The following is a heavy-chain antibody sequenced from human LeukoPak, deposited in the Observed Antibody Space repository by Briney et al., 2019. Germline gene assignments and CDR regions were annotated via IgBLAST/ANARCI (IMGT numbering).Heavy chain of an antibody. CDR2: ISYDGSNK. D-gene: IGHD5-24*01. V-gene: IGHV3-30*18. J-gene: IGHJ3*02. CDR3: AKLPVEMATIFAFDI. CDR1: GFTFSSYG. Sequence: PGGSLRLSCAASGFTFSSYGMHWVRQAPGKGLEWVAVISYDGSNKYYADSVKGRFTISRDNSKNTLYLQMNSLRAGDTAVYYCAKLPVEMATIFAFDIWGQGTMVTVSS.